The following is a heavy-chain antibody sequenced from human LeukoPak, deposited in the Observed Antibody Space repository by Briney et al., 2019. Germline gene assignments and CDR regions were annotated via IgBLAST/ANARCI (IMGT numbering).Heavy chain of an antibody. J-gene: IGHJ6*02. CDR2: INAGNGNT. D-gene: IGHD2-21*02. V-gene: IGHV1-3*01. CDR1: GYTFTSYA. CDR3: ARSRAYCGGDCYSGGMDV. Sequence: ASVKVSCKASGYTFTSYAMHWVRQAPGQRLEWMGWINAGNGNTKYSQKFQGRVTVTGDTSASTAYMELSSLRSEDTAVYYCARSRAYCGGDCYSGGMDVWGQGTTVTVSS.